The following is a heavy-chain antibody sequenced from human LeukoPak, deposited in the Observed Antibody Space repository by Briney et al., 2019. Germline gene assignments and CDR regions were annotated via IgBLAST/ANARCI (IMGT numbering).Heavy chain of an antibody. Sequence: ASVKVSCKASGYTFTGYYMHWVRQAPGQGLEWMGWINPNSGGTNYAQKFQGRVTMTRDTSISTAYMELSRLRSDDTAVYYCARVGFLTGYHAHYYYYYYMDVWGKGTTVTISS. CDR2: INPNSGGT. CDR3: ARVGFLTGYHAHYYYYYYMDV. D-gene: IGHD3-9*01. V-gene: IGHV1-2*02. CDR1: GYTFTGYY. J-gene: IGHJ6*03.